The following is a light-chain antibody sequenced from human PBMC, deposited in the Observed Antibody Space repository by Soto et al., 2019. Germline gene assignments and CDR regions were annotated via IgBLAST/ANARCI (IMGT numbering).Light chain of an antibody. J-gene: IGKJ1*01. CDR3: QQYGSSPRT. V-gene: IGKV3-20*01. CDR1: KSVSSN. CDR2: GAS. Sequence: EIVMTQSPATLSVSPGERATLSCRASKSVSSNVAWYQQKPGQAPRLLIFGASTRATGTPARFSGSGSGTDFTLTISRLEPEDFAVYYCQQYGSSPRTFGQGTKVDIK.